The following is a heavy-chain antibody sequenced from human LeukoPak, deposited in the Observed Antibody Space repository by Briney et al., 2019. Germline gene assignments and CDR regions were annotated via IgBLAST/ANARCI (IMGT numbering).Heavy chain of an antibody. CDR1: GGSISSGGYY. Sequence: SETLSLTCTVSGGSISSGGYYWSWIRQHPGKGLEWIGYIYYSGSTYYNPSLKSRVTISVDTSKNQFSLKLSSVTAADTAVYYCARVRSGSLNAFDNWGQGTMVTVSS. CDR2: IYYSGST. J-gene: IGHJ3*02. V-gene: IGHV4-31*03. D-gene: IGHD1-26*01. CDR3: ARVRSGSLNAFDN.